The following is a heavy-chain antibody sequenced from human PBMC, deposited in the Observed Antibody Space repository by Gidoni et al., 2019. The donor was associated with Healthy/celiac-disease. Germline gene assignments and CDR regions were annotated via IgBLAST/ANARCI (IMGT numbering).Heavy chain of an antibody. CDR2: ISWNSGSI. D-gene: IGHD2-15*01. J-gene: IGHJ6*02. CDR1: GFTFDAYA. CDR3: AKDIAPGRYYYYGMDV. Sequence: EVQLVESGGGLVQPGRSLRLSCAASGFTFDAYAMHWGRAAPGKGLEWVSGISWNSGSIGYADSVKGRFTISRDNAKNSLYLQMNSLRAEDTALYYCAKDIAPGRYYYYGMDVWGQGTTVTVSS. V-gene: IGHV3-9*01.